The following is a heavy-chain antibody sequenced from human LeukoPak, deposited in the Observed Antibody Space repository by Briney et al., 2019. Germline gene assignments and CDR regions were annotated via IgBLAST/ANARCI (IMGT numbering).Heavy chain of an antibody. Sequence: PGGSLRLSCAASGFTFSSYSMNWVRQAPGKGLEWVSSISSSSSYIYYADSVKGRFTISRDNAKNSLYLQMNSLRAEDTAVYYCARDGYSTGSSGWDFDYWGQGTLVTVSS. V-gene: IGHV3-21*01. CDR2: ISSSSSYI. J-gene: IGHJ4*02. CDR3: ARDGYSTGSSGWDFDY. D-gene: IGHD6-19*01. CDR1: GFTFSSYS.